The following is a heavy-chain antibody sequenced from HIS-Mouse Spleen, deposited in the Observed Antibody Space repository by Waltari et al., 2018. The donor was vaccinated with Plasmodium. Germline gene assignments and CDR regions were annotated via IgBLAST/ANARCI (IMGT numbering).Heavy chain of an antibody. V-gene: IGHV3-74*01. CDR2: INSDGSST. CDR1: GFTFSSYW. J-gene: IGHJ4*02. D-gene: IGHD6-13*01. Sequence: EVQLVESGGGLVQPGGSLRLSCAASGFTFSSYWMHWVRQAPGKGLVWVSRINSDGSSTSYADSVKGRSTISRDNTKNTLYLQMNRLRAEDTAVYYCARGDSDSSSWFRYYVDYWGQGTLVTVSS. CDR3: ARGDSDSSSWFRYYVDY.